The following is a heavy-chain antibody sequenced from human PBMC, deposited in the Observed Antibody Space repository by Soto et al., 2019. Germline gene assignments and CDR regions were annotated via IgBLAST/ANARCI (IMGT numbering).Heavy chain of an antibody. J-gene: IGHJ6*02. D-gene: IGHD3-16*01. Sequence: ASVKVSCKASGYTFTSYYMHWVRQAPGQGLEWMGIINPSGGSTSYAQKFQGGVTMTRDTSTSTVYMELSSLRSEDTAVYYCASESALWVNGMDVWGQGTTVTVSS. CDR1: GYTFTSYY. V-gene: IGHV1-46*01. CDR3: ASESALWVNGMDV. CDR2: INPSGGST.